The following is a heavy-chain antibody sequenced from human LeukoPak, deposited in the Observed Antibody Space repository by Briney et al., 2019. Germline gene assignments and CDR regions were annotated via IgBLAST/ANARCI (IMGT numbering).Heavy chain of an antibody. CDR2: IYSGGST. CDR1: GFTVSSNY. CDR3: ARVYSYGHFDY. V-gene: IGHV3-66*01. D-gene: IGHD5-18*01. J-gene: IGHJ4*02. Sequence: PGGSLRLSSAASGFTVSSNYMSWVRQAPGKGLEWVSVIYSGGSTYYADSVKGRFTISRDNSKNTLYLQMNSLRAEDTAVYYCARVYSYGHFDYWGQGTLVTVSS.